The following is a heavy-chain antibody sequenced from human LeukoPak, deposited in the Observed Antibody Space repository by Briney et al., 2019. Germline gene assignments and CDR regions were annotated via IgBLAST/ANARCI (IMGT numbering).Heavy chain of an antibody. CDR2: IYYSGST. D-gene: IGHD5-24*01. CDR1: GGSISSYY. CDR3: ARGAGAGYNLQPFDY. J-gene: IGHJ4*02. V-gene: IGHV4-59*08. Sequence: SETLSLTCTVSGGSISSYYWSWIRQPPGKGLEWNGYIYYSGSTKYNPSLKSRVSISVDTSKNQFSLKLSSVTAADTAVYYCARGAGAGYNLQPFDYWGQGTLVTVSS.